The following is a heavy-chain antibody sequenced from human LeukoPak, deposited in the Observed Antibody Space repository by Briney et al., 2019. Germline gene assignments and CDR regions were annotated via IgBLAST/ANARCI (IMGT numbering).Heavy chain of an antibody. CDR3: ARLGGSKMATNPSFDY. CDR1: GYSFTSYW. CDR2: IFPGDSDT. V-gene: IGHV5-51*01. D-gene: IGHD5-24*01. Sequence: GESLKISCKGSGYSFTSYWIGWVRQMPGKGLEWMGIIFPGDSDTRYSPSFQGQVTISADKSISTAYLQWSSLKASDTAMYYCARLGGSKMATNPSFDYCGQGTLVTVSS. J-gene: IGHJ4*02.